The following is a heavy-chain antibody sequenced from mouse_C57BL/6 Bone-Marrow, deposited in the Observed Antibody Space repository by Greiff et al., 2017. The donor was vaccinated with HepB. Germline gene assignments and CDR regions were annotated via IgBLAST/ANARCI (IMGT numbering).Heavy chain of an antibody. CDR3: AGGTTGVAPFAY. V-gene: IGHV1-81*01. Sequence: QVQLQQSGAELARPGASVKLSCTASGYTFTSDGISWVKQRTGQGLEWIGEIYPRSGNTYYNEKFKGKATLTADKSSSTAYMELRSLTSEDSAVYYCAGGTTGVAPFAYWGQGTLVTVSA. J-gene: IGHJ3*01. D-gene: IGHD1-1*01. CDR2: IYPRSGNT. CDR1: GYTFTSDG.